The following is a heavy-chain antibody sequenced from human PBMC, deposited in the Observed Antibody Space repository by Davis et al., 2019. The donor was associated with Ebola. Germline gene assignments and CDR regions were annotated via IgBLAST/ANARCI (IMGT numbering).Heavy chain of an antibody. CDR3: ARVKGCSSTSCYGWFDP. J-gene: IGHJ5*02. Sequence: ASVQVSCNASGYTFTSYDINWVRQATGQGLEWMGWMNPNSGNTGYAQKLQGRVTMTTDTSTSTTYMELRRLRSDDTAVYYGARVKGCSSTSCYGWFDPWGQGTLVTVSS. CDR2: MNPNSGNT. CDR1: GYTFTSYD. D-gene: IGHD2-2*01. V-gene: IGHV1-8*02.